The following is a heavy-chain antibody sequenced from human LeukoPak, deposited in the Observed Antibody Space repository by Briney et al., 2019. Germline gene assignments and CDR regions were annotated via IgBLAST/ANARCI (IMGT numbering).Heavy chain of an antibody. CDR1: GGSISSYY. D-gene: IGHD1-26*01. Sequence: SETLSLTCTVSGGSISSYYWSWIRQPPGKGLEWIGYIYYSGSTNYNPSLKSRVTISVDTSKNQFSLKLGSVTAADTAVYYCARVRGLRGIFDYWGQGTLVTVSS. J-gene: IGHJ4*02. CDR3: ARVRGLRGIFDY. CDR2: IYYSGST. V-gene: IGHV4-59*01.